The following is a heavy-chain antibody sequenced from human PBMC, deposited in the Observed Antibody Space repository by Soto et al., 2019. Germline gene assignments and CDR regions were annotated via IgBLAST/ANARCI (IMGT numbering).Heavy chain of an antibody. D-gene: IGHD5-18*01. Sequence: PGWSLRLSCAASGFTFSSYEMNWVRQAPGKGLEWVSYISSSGSTIYYADSVKGRFTISRDNAKNSLYLQMNSLRAEDTAVYYCARIAYSYGYFDYWGQGTLVTVSS. CDR1: GFTFSSYE. J-gene: IGHJ4*02. CDR3: ARIAYSYGYFDY. CDR2: ISSSGSTI. V-gene: IGHV3-48*03.